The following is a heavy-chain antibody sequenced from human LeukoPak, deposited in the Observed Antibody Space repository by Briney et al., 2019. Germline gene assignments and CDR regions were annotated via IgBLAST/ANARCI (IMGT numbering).Heavy chain of an antibody. CDR2: ISYDGSNK. Sequence: PGRSLRLSRAASGFTFSSYGMHWVRQAPGKGLEWVAVISYDGSNKYYADSVKGRFTISRDNSKNTLYLQMNSLRAEDTAVYYCARGDDFWGVTDYWGQGTLVTVSS. D-gene: IGHD3-3*01. V-gene: IGHV3-30*03. CDR3: ARGDDFWGVTDY. J-gene: IGHJ4*02. CDR1: GFTFSSYG.